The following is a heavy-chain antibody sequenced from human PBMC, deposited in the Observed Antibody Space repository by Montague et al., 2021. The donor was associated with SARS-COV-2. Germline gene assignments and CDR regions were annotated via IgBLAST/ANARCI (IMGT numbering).Heavy chain of an antibody. CDR2: INHSGST. Sequence: SETLSLTCAVYGGSFSRYYWSWIRQPPGKGLEWIGEINHSGSTNYNPSLKSRVTISIDTSKNQFSLTLSSVTAANTAVYYCARKTRGCLSRTPYKYYFDYWGQGTLVTVSS. CDR1: GGSFSRYY. CDR3: ARKTRGCLSRTPYKYYFDY. J-gene: IGHJ4*02. V-gene: IGHV4-34*01. D-gene: IGHD1-14*01.